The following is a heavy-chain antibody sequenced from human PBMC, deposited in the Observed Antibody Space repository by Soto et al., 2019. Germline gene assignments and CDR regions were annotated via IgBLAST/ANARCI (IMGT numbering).Heavy chain of an antibody. CDR1: GYSFTNYW. CDR2: IYPGDSDT. CDR3: ASLPTGYRSAEGIDY. Sequence: PGESLKISCKGSGYSFTNYWIGWVRQLPGKGLEWMGIIYPGDSDTRYSPSFQGQVTISADKSISTAYLHWSSLKASDTAMYYCASLPTGYRSAEGIDYWGQGTLVTVSS. D-gene: IGHD6-19*01. J-gene: IGHJ4*02. V-gene: IGHV5-51*01.